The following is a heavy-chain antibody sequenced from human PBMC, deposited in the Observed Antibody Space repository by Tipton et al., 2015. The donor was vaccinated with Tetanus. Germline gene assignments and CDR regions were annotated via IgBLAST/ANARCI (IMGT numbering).Heavy chain of an antibody. J-gene: IGHJ5*02. CDR3: ARHLYGYWFDP. V-gene: IGHV4-39*01. CDR1: GEALDNNNYH. D-gene: IGHD3-10*01. Sequence: GEALDNNNYHWGWIRQRPGKGLEWIGTVFHSGRPTLNPSFKSRVTMSVDTSKNQFSLRLTSVTAADTAVYYCARHLYGYWFDPWGQGALVTVSS. CDR2: VFHSGRP.